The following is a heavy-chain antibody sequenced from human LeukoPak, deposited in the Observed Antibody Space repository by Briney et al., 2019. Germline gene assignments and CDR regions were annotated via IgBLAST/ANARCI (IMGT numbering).Heavy chain of an antibody. Sequence: PSQTLSLTCAVSGGPFSGYFWSWIRQSSGKGLEWIGEIHNSGTTNYNPSLNSRVTISEDTSKNQFYLNLSSVTAADTAVYYCARRYYYNLGSFPFDFWGQGTLVTVAS. CDR1: GGPFSGYF. CDR3: ARRYYYNLGSFPFDF. J-gene: IGHJ4*02. V-gene: IGHV4-34*01. CDR2: IHNSGTT. D-gene: IGHD3-10*01.